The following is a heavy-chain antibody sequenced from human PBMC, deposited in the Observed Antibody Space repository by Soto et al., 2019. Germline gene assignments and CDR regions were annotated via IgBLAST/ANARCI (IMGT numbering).Heavy chain of an antibody. CDR3: ARDTGLVLGY. V-gene: IGHV4-4*02. CDR2: IYYSGGT. J-gene: IGHJ4*02. D-gene: IGHD7-27*01. CDR1: GDSINSNYC. Sequence: QVQLQESGPGLVRPSGTLSLTCAVSGDSINSNYCWTWFRQPPGKGLEWIAEIYYSGGTSYNPSLKIRVTISMDKSKNQFSLNLTSVTAADTAMYYCARDTGLVLGYWGQGTLVTVSS.